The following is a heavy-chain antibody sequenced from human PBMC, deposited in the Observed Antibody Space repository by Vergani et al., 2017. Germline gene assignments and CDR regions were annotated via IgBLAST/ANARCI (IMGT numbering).Heavy chain of an antibody. J-gene: IGHJ6*03. CDR3: ARVKGIAAAGSVYYYYYMDV. CDR2: IYHSGST. CDR1: GGSISSGGYS. Sequence: QLQLQESGSGLVKPSQTLSLTCAVSGGSISSGGYSWSWIRQPPGKGLEWIGYIYHSGSTYYKPSLKRRVTISVDRSKNQFSLNLSSVTAADTAVYYCARVKGIAAAGSVYYYYYMDVWGKGTTVTVSS. D-gene: IGHD6-13*01. V-gene: IGHV4-30-2*01.